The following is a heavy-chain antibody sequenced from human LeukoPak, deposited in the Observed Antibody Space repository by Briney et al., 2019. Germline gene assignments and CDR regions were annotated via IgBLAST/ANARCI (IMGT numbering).Heavy chain of an antibody. J-gene: IGHJ5*02. V-gene: IGHV4-39*07. CDR3: ARGGYYGSGNDFRFDP. Sequence: SETLSLTCTVSGASITSSTYYWGWIRQPPGKGLEWIGTIYKSGRTYYTPSLNSRVTISVDTSKSQFSLKLTSVTAADTAVYFCARGGYYGSGNDFRFDPWGQGTLVTVSS. CDR1: GASITSSTYY. D-gene: IGHD3-10*01. CDR2: IYKSGRT.